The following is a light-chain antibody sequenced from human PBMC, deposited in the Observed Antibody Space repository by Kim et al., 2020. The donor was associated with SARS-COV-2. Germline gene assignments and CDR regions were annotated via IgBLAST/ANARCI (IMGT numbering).Light chain of an antibody. CDR1: QSLSGW. CDR3: QQYNNYPLT. CDR2: KTS. J-gene: IGKJ4*01. V-gene: IGKV1-5*03. Sequence: DIQITQSPSSLSASVGDRVTITCRASQSLSGWLAWYQHKPGKAPKLLIYKTSVLESGVPSRFSGSDSGTEFTLTINSLQPDDFATYYCQQYNNYPLTFGGGTKVDIK.